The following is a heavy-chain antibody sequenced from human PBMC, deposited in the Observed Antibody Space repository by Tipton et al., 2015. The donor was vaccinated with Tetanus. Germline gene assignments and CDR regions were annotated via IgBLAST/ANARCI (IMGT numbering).Heavy chain of an antibody. CDR2: VYYTGST. CDR1: GDSVSGHY. V-gene: IGHV4-59*02. J-gene: IGHJ4*02. Sequence: LRLSCTVSGDSVSGHYWSWIRQPPGKGLEWIGYVYYTGSTNHNPSLKSRVTISMDRSKNQISLQLTSVTAAGTAVYFCAGVTAQRTELYFDHWGQGTLVTVSS. CDR3: AGVTAQRTELYFDH. D-gene: IGHD6-13*01.